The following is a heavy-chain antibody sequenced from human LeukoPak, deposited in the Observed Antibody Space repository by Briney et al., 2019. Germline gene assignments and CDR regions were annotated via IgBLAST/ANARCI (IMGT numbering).Heavy chain of an antibody. CDR2: IIPIFGTA. J-gene: IGHJ6*03. CDR1: GGTFSSYA. D-gene: IGHD5-24*01. CDR3: ASVGRDGYNSYYYYMDV. Sequence: ASVKVSCKASGGTFSSYAISWVRQAPGQGLEWMGGIIPIFGTANYAQKFQGRVTITADKSTSTAYMELSSLRSEDTAVYYCASVGRDGYNSYYYYMDVWGKGTTVTVSS. V-gene: IGHV1-69*06.